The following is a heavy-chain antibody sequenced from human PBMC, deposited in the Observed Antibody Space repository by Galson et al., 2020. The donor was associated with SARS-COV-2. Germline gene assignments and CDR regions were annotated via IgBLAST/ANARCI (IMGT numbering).Heavy chain of an antibody. V-gene: IGHV4-4*02. Sequence: SETLSLTCAVSGDSISSHNWWTWVRQSPGKGLEWIAEIHHAGPTNFNPSLRSRVTISVDKSQNQFSLNARSVTAADTAVYFCARVGPRAGAFYAFDIWGQGTMVTVSS. CDR2: IHHAGPT. J-gene: IGHJ3*02. CDR1: GDSISSHNW. CDR3: ARVGPRAGAFYAFDI. D-gene: IGHD1-26*01.